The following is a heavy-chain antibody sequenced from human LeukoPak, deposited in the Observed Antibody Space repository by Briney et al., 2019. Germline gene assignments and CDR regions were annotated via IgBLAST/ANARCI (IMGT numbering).Heavy chain of an antibody. CDR3: ARDLEWGLADYYYYMDV. V-gene: IGHV1-2*02. CDR2: INPNSGGT. D-gene: IGHD1-26*01. CDR1: GYTFTGYY. J-gene: IGHJ6*03. Sequence: ASVKVSCKASGYTFTGYYMYWVRQAPGQGLEWMGWINPNSGGTNYAQKFQGRVTMTRDTSISTAYMELSRLRSDDTAVYYCARDLEWGLADYYYYMDVWGKGTTVTVSS.